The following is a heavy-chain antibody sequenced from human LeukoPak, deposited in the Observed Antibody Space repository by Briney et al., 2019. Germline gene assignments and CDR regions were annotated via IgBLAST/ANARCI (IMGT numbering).Heavy chain of an antibody. CDR1: GYPFTNYG. Sequence: ASVKVSCKASGYPFTNYGISWVRQVPGQGLEWMGWISNYNGYTKYADKFQGRVTMTTDTSTTTAHMELRSLRSGDTAVYYCARDMGYSSSGYNYYYGMDVWGQGTTVTVSS. CDR3: ARDMGYSSSGYNYYYGMDV. V-gene: IGHV1-18*01. D-gene: IGHD6-13*01. CDR2: ISNYNGYT. J-gene: IGHJ6*02.